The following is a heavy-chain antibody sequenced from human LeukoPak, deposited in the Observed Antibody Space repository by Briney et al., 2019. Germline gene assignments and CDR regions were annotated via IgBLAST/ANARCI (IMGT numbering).Heavy chain of an antibody. Sequence: VASVKVSCKASGGTFSSYAISWVRQAPGQGLEWMGRIIPIFGTANYAQKFQGRVTITTDESTSTAYMELSSLRSEDTAVYYCARGSGRWLGDDVFDIWAQGKMVTVSS. D-gene: IGHD5-24*01. J-gene: IGHJ3*02. V-gene: IGHV1-69*05. CDR3: ARGSGRWLGDDVFDI. CDR2: IIPIFGTA. CDR1: GGTFSSYA.